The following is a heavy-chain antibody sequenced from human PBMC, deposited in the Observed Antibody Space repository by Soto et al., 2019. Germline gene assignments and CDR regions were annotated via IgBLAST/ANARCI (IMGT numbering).Heavy chain of an antibody. Sequence: SETLSLTCAVYGGSFSGYYWSWIRQPPGKGLEWIGEINHSGSTNYNPSLKSRVTISVXXXXXXFXLXLXSXTAAXTAVYYCARAGPYSSGWYHWFDPWGQGTLVTVS. D-gene: IGHD6-19*01. CDR1: GGSFSGYY. J-gene: IGHJ5*02. V-gene: IGHV4-34*01. CDR3: ARAGPYSSGWYHWFDP. CDR2: INHSGST.